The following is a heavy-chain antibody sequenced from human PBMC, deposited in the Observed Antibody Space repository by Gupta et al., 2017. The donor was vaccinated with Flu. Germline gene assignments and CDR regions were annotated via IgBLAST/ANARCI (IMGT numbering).Heavy chain of an antibody. J-gene: IGHJ5*01. Sequence: MSWVRQAPGKGLEWVSSISYTAESTLYADSMKGRVTISRDNSKNTLCLQMNSLRAEDTAVYYCAKDSPSGSYYLARGLDSWGQGSVVTVSS. CDR3: AKDSPSGSYYLARGLDS. D-gene: IGHD1-26*01. V-gene: IGHV3-23*01. CDR2: ISYTAEST.